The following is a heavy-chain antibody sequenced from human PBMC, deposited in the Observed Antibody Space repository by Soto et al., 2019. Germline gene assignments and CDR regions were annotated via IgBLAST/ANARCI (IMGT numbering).Heavy chain of an antibody. V-gene: IGHV1-2*04. CDR3: ARSGSLVAAAETDYYYAMEV. J-gene: IGHJ6*02. D-gene: IGHD6-13*01. Sequence: ASVKVSCKASGYTFTGYYMHWVRQAPGQGLEWMGWINPNSGGTNYAQKFQGWVTMTRDTSISTAYMELSRLRSDDTAVYYCARSGSLVAAAETDYYYAMEVWGQVTPLTFYS. CDR2: INPNSGGT. CDR1: GYTFTGYY.